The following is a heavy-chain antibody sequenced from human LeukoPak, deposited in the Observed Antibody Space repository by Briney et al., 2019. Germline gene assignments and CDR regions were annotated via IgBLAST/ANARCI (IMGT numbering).Heavy chain of an antibody. J-gene: IGHJ5*02. CDR3: ARLVGATTGWFDP. CDR2: IYYSGST. D-gene: IGHD1-26*01. CDR1: GGSISSGGYY. Sequence: SETLSLTCTVSGGSISSGGYYWSWIRQHPGKGLEWIGYIYYSGSTYHNPSLKSRVTISVDTSKNQFSLKLSSVTAADTAVYYCARLVGATTGWFDPWGQGTLVTVSS. V-gene: IGHV4-31*03.